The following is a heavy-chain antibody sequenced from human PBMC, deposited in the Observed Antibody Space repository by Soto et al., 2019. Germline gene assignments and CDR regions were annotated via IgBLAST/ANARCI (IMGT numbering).Heavy chain of an antibody. D-gene: IGHD5-18*01. CDR3: ARGGFAYGYLDF. CDR2: ISTYNIDR. CDR1: GYTFTSYG. V-gene: IGHV1-18*01. J-gene: IGHJ4*02. Sequence: QVHLVQSGAEVKKPGASLKVSCKTSGYTFTSYGIVWVRQAPGQGLEWMGWISTYNIDRKYAQKFKGRVTMSTDTSTTTAYMELTSLTSDDTAMYYCARGGFAYGYLDFWGQGTLATVSS.